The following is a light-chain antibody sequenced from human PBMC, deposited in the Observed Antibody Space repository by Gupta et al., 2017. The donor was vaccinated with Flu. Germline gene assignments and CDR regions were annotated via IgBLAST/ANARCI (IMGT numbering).Light chain of an antibody. CDR3: GTWDSSLSAVV. CDR2: DNN. V-gene: IGLV1-51*01. J-gene: IGLJ2*01. Sequence: NVTISCSGSSSNIGNNYVSWYQQLPGTAPKLLIYDNNKRPSGIPDRFSGSKSGTSATLGITGLQTGDEADYYCGTWDSSLSAVVCGGGTKLTVL. CDR1: SSNIGNNY.